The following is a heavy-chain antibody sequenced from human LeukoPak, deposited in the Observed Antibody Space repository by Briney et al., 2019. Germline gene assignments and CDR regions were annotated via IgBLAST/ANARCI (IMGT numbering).Heavy chain of an antibody. CDR1: GGSISSGGYS. J-gene: IGHJ6*02. D-gene: IGHD3-16*01. Sequence: SQTLSLTCAVSGGSISSGGYSWSWIRQPPGKGLEWIGYIYHSGSTYYNPSLKSRVTISVDRSKNQFSLKLSSVTAADTAVYYCARGDYDPSPPHYYGMDVWGQRTTVTVSS. V-gene: IGHV4-30-2*01. CDR3: ARGDYDPSPPHYYGMDV. CDR2: IYHSGST.